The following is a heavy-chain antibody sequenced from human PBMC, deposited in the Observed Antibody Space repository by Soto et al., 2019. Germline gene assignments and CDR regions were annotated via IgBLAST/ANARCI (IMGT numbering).Heavy chain of an antibody. D-gene: IGHD6-6*01. J-gene: IGHJ5*02. V-gene: IGHV1-69*13. Sequence: SVKVSCKASGVTFSSYAISWVRQAPGQGLEWMGGIIPIFGTANYAQKFQGRVTITADESTSTAYMELSSLRSEDTAVYYCARRMARIAARRGYWFDPWGQGTLVTVS. CDR1: GVTFSSYA. CDR2: IIPIFGTA. CDR3: ARRMARIAARRGYWFDP.